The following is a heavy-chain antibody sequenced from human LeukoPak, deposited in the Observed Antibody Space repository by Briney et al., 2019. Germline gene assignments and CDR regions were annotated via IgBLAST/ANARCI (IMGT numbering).Heavy chain of an antibody. CDR2: IIPILGIA. Sequence: SVKVSCKASGGTFSSYAISWVRQAPGQGLEWMGRIIPILGIANYAQKFQGRVTITADKSTSTAYMELSSLRSEDTAVYYCARDPGRTTGTTSNYWGQGALVTVSS. CDR1: GGTFSSYA. D-gene: IGHD1-1*01. V-gene: IGHV1-69*04. J-gene: IGHJ4*02. CDR3: ARDPGRTTGTTSNY.